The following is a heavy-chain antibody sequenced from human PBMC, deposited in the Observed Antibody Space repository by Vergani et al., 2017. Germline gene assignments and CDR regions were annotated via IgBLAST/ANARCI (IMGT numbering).Heavy chain of an antibody. J-gene: IGHJ6*02. CDR1: GGTFSSYA. D-gene: IGHD2-21*02. V-gene: IGHV1-69*12. CDR2: ISPIFGTA. CDR3: ATGAIEIVVVTAIDGYGMDV. Sequence: QVQLVQSGAEVKKPGSSVKVSCKASGGTFSSYAISWVRQAPGQGIEWRGGISPIFGTANYAQKFQGRVTITADVSTSTAYMELSSLRSEDTAVYYCATGAIEIVVVTAIDGYGMDVWGQGTTVTVSS.